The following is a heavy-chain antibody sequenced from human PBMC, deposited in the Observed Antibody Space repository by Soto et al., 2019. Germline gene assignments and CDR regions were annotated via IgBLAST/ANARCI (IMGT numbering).Heavy chain of an antibody. D-gene: IGHD6-19*01. Sequence: GGSLRLSCAASGFTFSNYGMHWVRQAPGKGLEWVAVISYDGSNKYYADSVKGRFTISRDDSKNTLYLQMSSLRAEDTAVYYCVKDGSSGWPYFYDMDVWGQGTTVTVSS. V-gene: IGHV3-30*18. CDR2: ISYDGSNK. CDR3: VKDGSSGWPYFYDMDV. J-gene: IGHJ6*02. CDR1: GFTFSNYG.